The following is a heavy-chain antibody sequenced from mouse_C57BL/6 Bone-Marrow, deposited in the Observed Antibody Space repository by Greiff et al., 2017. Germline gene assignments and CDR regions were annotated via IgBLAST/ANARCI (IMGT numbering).Heavy chain of an antibody. Sequence: EVQGVESGGGLVQPGGSLKLSCAASGFTFSDYGMAWVRQAPRKGPEWVAFISNLAYSIYYADTVTGRFTISRENAKNTLYLEMSSLRSEDTAMYYCARHGYGSLDYWGQGTTLTVSS. CDR2: ISNLAYSI. CDR3: ARHGYGSLDY. CDR1: GFTFSDYG. J-gene: IGHJ2*01. D-gene: IGHD1-1*01. V-gene: IGHV5-15*01.